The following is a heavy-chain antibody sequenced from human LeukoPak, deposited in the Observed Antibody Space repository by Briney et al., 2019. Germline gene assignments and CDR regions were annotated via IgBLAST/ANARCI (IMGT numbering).Heavy chain of an antibody. CDR3: AKQTAVEGGYYHY. J-gene: IGHJ4*02. CDR2: SSGSGGST. D-gene: IGHD5-18*01. CDR1: VLSLSSYG. V-gene: IGHV3-23*01. Sequence: GGSLRLSCIGSVLSLSSYGVSWVRQAPGKGLEWVSSSSGSGGSTYYADSVKGRFTISRDSSENTLYLKMSSLRVEDTAVYFCAKQTAVEGGYYHYWGQGTLVTVSS.